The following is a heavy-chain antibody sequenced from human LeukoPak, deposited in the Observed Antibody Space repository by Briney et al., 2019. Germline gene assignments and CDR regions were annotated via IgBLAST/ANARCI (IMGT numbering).Heavy chain of an antibody. D-gene: IGHD2-15*01. J-gene: IGHJ6*02. Sequence: ASVKVACKASGYSFDTYGNRWLRQAPGQGLEWMGRIITYNGNTYYAQKLQGRVTMTTDTSSNTAYMELRSLRSDDTAVYYCARSIGGYCRSGRCYNSYVGMDVWGQGTTVTVSS. CDR2: IITYNGNT. CDR1: GYSFDTYG. V-gene: IGHV1-18*01. CDR3: ARSIGGYCRSGRCYNSYVGMDV.